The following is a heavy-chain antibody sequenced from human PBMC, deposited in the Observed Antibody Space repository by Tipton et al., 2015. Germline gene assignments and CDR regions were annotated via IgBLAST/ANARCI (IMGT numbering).Heavy chain of an antibody. V-gene: IGHV3-9*01. CDR1: GFTFDDYA. J-gene: IGHJ6*02. CDR2: ISWNSGSI. Sequence: SLRLSCAASGFTFDDYAMHWVRQAPGKGLEWVSGISWNSGSIGCADSVKGRFTISRDNAKNSLYLQMNSLRAEDTALYYCAKDVYASSGWDYYYHYYGTDVWGQGTTVTVSS. D-gene: IGHD6-19*01. CDR3: AKDVYASSGWDYYYHYYGTDV.